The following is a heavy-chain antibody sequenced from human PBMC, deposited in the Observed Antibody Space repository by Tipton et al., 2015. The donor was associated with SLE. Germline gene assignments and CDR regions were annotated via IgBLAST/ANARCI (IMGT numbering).Heavy chain of an antibody. CDR2: IYYSGSA. J-gene: IGHJ4*02. D-gene: IGHD3-16*01. Sequence: TLSLTCTDSGGYISSPYWSWSRQPTGKGLEWIGYIYYSGSANYNPSLQSRVTLSVDTSKNQFSLKLSSVTAADTAVYYCARDLSRGGFDYWGQGTLVTVSS. CDR1: GGYISSPY. V-gene: IGHV4-59*11. CDR3: ARDLSRGGFDY.